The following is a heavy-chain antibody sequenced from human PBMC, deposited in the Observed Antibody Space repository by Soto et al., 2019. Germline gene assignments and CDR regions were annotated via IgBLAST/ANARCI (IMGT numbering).Heavy chain of an antibody. CDR1: GFTFSSYA. V-gene: IGHV3-23*01. CDR2: ISGSGGST. J-gene: IGHJ3*02. D-gene: IGHD3-9*01. Sequence: GGSLRLSCAASGFTFSSYAMSWVRQAPGKELKWVSAISGSGGSTYYADYVKGRFTISRDNSKNTLYLQMNSLRAEDTAVYYFAKDEVLRYFDWLSYAFDIWGQGTMVTVSS. CDR3: AKDEVLRYFDWLSYAFDI.